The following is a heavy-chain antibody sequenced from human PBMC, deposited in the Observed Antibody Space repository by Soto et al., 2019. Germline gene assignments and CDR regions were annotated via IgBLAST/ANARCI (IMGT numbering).Heavy chain of an antibody. D-gene: IGHD3-22*01. J-gene: IGHJ6*02. CDR1: GGTFSRYS. CDR2: IVPSFGTR. Sequence: QVQLVQSGAEVKKPGSSVKVSCKISGGTFSRYSISWVRQAPGQGLEWMGGIVPSFGTRNYAQKFQDRVTITTDESATTAHMELSNLRSEDTAVSYCARPYEGGYSANHHYYYALDVWGQGTAVTVSS. CDR3: ARPYEGGYSANHHYYYALDV. V-gene: IGHV1-69*01.